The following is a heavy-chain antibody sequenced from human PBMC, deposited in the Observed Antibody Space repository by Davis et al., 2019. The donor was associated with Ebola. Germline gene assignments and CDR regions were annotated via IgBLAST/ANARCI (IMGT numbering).Heavy chain of an antibody. D-gene: IGHD2-2*01. J-gene: IGHJ6*03. V-gene: IGHV3-73*01. CDR3: TRHSVLPAAKGYYYYYMDV. Sequence: PGGSLRLSCAASGFTFSGSAMHWVCQASGKGLEWVGRIRSKANSYATAYAASVKGRFTISRDDSKNTAYLQMNSLKTEDTAVYYCTRHSVLPAAKGYYYYYMDVWGKGTTVTVSS. CDR1: GFTFSGSA. CDR2: IRSKANSYAT.